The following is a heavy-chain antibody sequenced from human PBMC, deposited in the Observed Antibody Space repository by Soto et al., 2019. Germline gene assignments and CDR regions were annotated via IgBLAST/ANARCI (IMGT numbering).Heavy chain of an antibody. Sequence: SETLALTCTVPGGSISSYYWSWIRQPPGKGLEWIGYIYYSGGTNYNPSLKSRVTISVDSSKNHFSLKLSSVTAADTAVYYCARRYGGNLDYWGQGTLVTVSS. CDR3: ARRYGGNLDY. CDR2: IYYSGGT. V-gene: IGHV4-59*08. CDR1: GGSISSYY. J-gene: IGHJ4*02. D-gene: IGHD1-26*01.